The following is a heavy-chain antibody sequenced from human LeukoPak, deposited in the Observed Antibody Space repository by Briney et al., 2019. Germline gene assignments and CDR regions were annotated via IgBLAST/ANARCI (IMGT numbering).Heavy chain of an antibody. J-gene: IGHJ5*02. CDR2: IYYSGST. CDR1: GDSISSSNG. Sequence: PSEPLSLTCAVSGDSISSSNGWSWVRQPPGKGLEWIGSIYYSGSTYYNPSLKSRVTISVDTSKNQFSLKLSSVTAADTAVYYCARDPNSSGNWFDPWGQGTLVTVSS. D-gene: IGHD6-25*01. CDR3: ARDPNSSGNWFDP. V-gene: IGHV4-4*02.